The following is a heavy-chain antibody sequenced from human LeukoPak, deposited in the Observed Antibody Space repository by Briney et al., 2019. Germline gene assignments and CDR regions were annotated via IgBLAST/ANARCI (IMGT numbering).Heavy chain of an antibody. CDR3: ARDRTYYYDSSGYYAYPRFDY. CDR2: ISAYNGNT. Sequence: ASVKVSCKASGYTFTSHGISWVRQAPGQGLEWMGWISAYNGNTNYAQKLQGRVTMTTDTSTSTAYMELRSLRSDDTAVYYCARDRTYYYDSSGYYAYPRFDYWGQGTLVTVSS. J-gene: IGHJ4*02. CDR1: GYTFTSHG. V-gene: IGHV1-18*01. D-gene: IGHD3-22*01.